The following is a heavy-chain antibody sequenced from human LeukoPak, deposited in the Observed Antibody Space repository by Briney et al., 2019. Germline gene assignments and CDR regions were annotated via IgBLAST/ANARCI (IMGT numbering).Heavy chain of an antibody. J-gene: IGHJ4*02. CDR2: IYWDDDR. D-gene: IGHD6-13*01. CDR1: GFSLSTSGVG. V-gene: IGHV2-5*02. Sequence: SGPTLVNPTQTLTLTCTFSGFSLSTSGVGVGWIRQPPGKALEWLVIIYWDDDRRYSPSLKSRLTITKDTSKNQVVLTMTNMDPVDTATYYCARSLAASDDSDFWGQGTLVTVSS. CDR3: ARSLAASDDSDF.